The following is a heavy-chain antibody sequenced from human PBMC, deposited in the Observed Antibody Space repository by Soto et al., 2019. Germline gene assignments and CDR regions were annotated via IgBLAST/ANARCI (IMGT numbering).Heavy chain of an antibody. CDR2: IYTGGTT. Sequence: EVQLVESGGGLIQPGGSLRLSCVVSGFTVSSSNYMSWVRQAPGKGLEWVPVIYTGGTTYYADSVKGRLTISRDNSKNTLYLQMNSLSAEDTAVYYCHGYGYWGQGTLVTVSS. V-gene: IGHV3-53*01. CDR3: HGYGY. D-gene: IGHD5-18*01. J-gene: IGHJ4*02. CDR1: GFTVSSSNY.